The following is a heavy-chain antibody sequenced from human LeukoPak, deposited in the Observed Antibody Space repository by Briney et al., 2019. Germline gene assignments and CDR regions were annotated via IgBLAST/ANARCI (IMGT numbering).Heavy chain of an antibody. D-gene: IGHD3-22*01. CDR2: IKSDGST. V-gene: IGHV3-74*01. CDR1: GFTFSSYW. CDR3: ARAPSEIGGYYPEYFRH. Sequence: GASLRLSCAASGFTFSSYWMHWVRQAPGKGLVWVSRIKSDGSTNYADSVKGRFTISRDNAKNTLSLQMNSLRAEDTGVYYCARAPSEIGGYYPEYFRHWGQGTLVTVSS. J-gene: IGHJ1*01.